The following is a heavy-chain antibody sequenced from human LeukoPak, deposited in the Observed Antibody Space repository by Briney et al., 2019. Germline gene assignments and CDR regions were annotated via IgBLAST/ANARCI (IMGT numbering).Heavy chain of an antibody. Sequence: GGSLRLSCAASGFTLSDYYMSWIRQAPGKGLEWVSYISSSGSTIYYADSVKGRFTISRDNAENSLYLQMNSLRAEDTAVYYCARVSYDILTGDPDAFDIWGQGTMVTVSS. V-gene: IGHV3-11*01. D-gene: IGHD3-9*01. CDR2: ISSSGSTI. CDR3: ARVSYDILTGDPDAFDI. CDR1: GFTLSDYY. J-gene: IGHJ3*02.